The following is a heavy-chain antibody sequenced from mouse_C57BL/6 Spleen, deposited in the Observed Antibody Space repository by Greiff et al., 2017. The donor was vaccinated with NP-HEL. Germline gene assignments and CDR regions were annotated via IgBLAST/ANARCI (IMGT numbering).Heavy chain of an antibody. Sequence: QVQLQQSGPGLVQPSQSLSITCTVSGFSLTSYGVHWVRQSPGKGLEWLGVIWSGGSTDYNAAVISRLSISKDNSESQVFFKMNSLQADDTAIYYCARNGGSYAMDYWGQGTSVTVSS. CDR2: IWSGGST. CDR3: ARNGGSYAMDY. J-gene: IGHJ4*01. CDR1: GFSLTSYG. V-gene: IGHV2-2*01.